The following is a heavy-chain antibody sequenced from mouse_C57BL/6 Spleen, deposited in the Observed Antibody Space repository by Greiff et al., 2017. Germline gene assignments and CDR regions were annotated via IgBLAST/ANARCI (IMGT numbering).Heavy chain of an antibody. Sequence: EVKLMESGGGLVKPGGSLKLSCAASGFTFSDYGMHWVRQAPEKGLAWVAYISSGSSTIYYADTVKGRFTISRDNAKNTLFLQMTSLRSEDTAMYYCANLMVTTTAMDYWGQGTSVTVSS. V-gene: IGHV5-17*01. CDR2: ISSGSSTI. D-gene: IGHD2-2*01. CDR1: GFTFSDYG. CDR3: ANLMVTTTAMDY. J-gene: IGHJ4*01.